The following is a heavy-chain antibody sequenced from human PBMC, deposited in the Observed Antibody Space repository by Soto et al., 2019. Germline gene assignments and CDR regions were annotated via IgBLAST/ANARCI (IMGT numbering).Heavy chain of an antibody. J-gene: IGHJ6*02. CDR2: IYYSGST. CDR1: GGSVSSGRYY. V-gene: IGHV4-61*01. Sequence: PSETLSLTCTVSGGSVSSGRYYWSWIRQPPGKGLEWIGYIYYSGSTNYNPSLKSRVTISVDTSKNQFSLKLSSVTAADTAVYYCAASCVACGGFNYYGMDVWGQGTTVTVSS. CDR3: AASCVACGGFNYYGMDV. D-gene: IGHD2-21*01.